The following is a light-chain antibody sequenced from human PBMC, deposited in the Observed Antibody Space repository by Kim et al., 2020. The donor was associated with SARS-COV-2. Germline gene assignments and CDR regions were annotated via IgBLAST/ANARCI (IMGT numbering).Light chain of an antibody. Sequence: DIVMTQSPDSLAVSLVERATINCKSSQSVLYNSNNKNYLAWYQQKPGQPPKLLIYWASTRESGVPDRFSGSGSGTDFTLTISSLQAEDVAVYYCQQYYGTPWTFGQGTKVDIK. CDR3: QQYYGTPWT. J-gene: IGKJ1*01. CDR2: WAS. V-gene: IGKV4-1*01. CDR1: QSVLYNSNNKNY.